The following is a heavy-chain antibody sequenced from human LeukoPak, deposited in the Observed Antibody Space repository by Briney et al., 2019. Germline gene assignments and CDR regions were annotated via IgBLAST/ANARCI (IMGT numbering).Heavy chain of an antibody. CDR3: ARHDISGSGRTRGDY. CDR1: GYSFSTYW. V-gene: IGHV5-51*01. Sequence: GESLKISCEGSGYSFSTYWIGWVRQMPGKGLEWMGIIYPRNPDTRYSPSFQGQVTISADKSINTAYLQWSSLKASDTAIYYCARHDISGSGRTRGDYWGQGTLVTVSS. D-gene: IGHD3-10*01. CDR2: IYPRNPDT. J-gene: IGHJ4*02.